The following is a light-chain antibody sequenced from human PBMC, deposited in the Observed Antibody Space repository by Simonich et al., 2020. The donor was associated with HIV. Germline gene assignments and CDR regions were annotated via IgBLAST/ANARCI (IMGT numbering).Light chain of an antibody. CDR2: WAS. CDR3: QHYSNAPRT. V-gene: IGKV4-1*01. J-gene: IGKJ1*01. Sequence: DIVMTQSPDSLAVSLGERATINCKSSQSVLYSSNNKNYLAWYQQKPGQPPKLLLYWASTRESGVPDRFSGSGSGTDFTLTISSLQAEDVAVYYCQHYSNAPRTFGQGTKVEIK. CDR1: QSVLYSSNNKNY.